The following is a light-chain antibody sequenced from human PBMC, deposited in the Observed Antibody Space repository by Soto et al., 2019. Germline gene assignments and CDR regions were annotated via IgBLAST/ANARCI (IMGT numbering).Light chain of an antibody. V-gene: IGKV1-12*01. CDR1: QYISSW. CDR2: AAS. CDR3: LQSNSFPHT. J-gene: IGKJ2*01. Sequence: DIQMTQSPSSVSASVGDRVTITCRASQYISSWLSWYQQKPGKAPQLLIYAASSLQSGVPSRFSGTGSGTDLTRTISSQQPEDFATYYCLQSNSFPHTFGQGTKLEIK.